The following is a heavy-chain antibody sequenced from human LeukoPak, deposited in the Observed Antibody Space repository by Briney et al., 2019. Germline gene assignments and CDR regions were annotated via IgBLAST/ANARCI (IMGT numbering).Heavy chain of an antibody. D-gene: IGHD3-3*01. V-gene: IGHV3-15*01. CDR1: GFTFSNAW. CDR3: TTEIRFLEWLLPSFDY. J-gene: IGHJ4*02. CDR2: IKTKPDGGTT. Sequence: GGSLRLSCAASGFTFSNAWMSWVRLAPGKGLEWVGRIKTKPDGGTTDYAAPVKGRFTISRDDSKNTLYLQMNSLKTEDTAVYYCTTEIRFLEWLLPSFDYWGQGTLVTVSS.